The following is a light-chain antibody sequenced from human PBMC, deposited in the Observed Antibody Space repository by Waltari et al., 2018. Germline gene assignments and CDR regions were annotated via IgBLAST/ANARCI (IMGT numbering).Light chain of an antibody. CDR2: KAS. J-gene: IGKJ4*01. CDR1: QSSSSW. CDR3: QQYLTYPLT. V-gene: IGKV1-5*03. Sequence: DIPVTQSPSTVSVSVVDIVTITCRATQSSSSWLDWYQQKPGKAPKLLIYKASSLETGVPSRFSGSGSGTEFTLTISSLQPDDFATYYCQQYLTYPLTFGGGTKVEIK.